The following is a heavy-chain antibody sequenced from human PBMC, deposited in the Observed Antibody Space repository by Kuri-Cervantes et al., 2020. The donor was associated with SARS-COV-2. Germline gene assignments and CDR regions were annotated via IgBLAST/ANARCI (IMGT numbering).Heavy chain of an antibody. D-gene: IGHD5-12*01. Sequence: SQTLSLTCAVYGGSFSGYYWSWIRQPPGKGLEWIGEINHSGSTNYNPSLKSRVTISADTSKNQFSLKLSSVTAADTAVYYCARGNKVATSEYYHYMDVWGKGTTVTVSS. CDR3: ARGNKVATSEYYHYMDV. CDR1: GGSFSGYY. J-gene: IGHJ6*03. V-gene: IGHV4-34*01. CDR2: INHSGST.